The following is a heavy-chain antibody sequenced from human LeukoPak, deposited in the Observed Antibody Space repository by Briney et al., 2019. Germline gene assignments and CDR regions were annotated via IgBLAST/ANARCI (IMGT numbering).Heavy chain of an antibody. Sequence: GGSLRLSCAASGFTFSDYYMSWIRQVPGKGLEWVSYISSSGSTIYYADSVRGRFTISRDNAKNSLYLQMNSLRAEDTAVYYCARDNYDSSGYPPSYYYGMDVWGQGTTVTVSS. CDR1: GFTFSDYY. CDR3: ARDNYDSSGYPPSYYYGMDV. D-gene: IGHD3-22*01. J-gene: IGHJ6*02. V-gene: IGHV3-11*01. CDR2: ISSSGSTI.